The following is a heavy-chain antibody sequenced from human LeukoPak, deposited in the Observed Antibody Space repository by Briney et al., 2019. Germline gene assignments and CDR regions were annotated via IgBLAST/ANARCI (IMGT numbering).Heavy chain of an antibody. CDR1: GGTFSSYA. CDR2: IIPIFGTA. Sequence: SVKVSCKASGGTFSSYAISWVRQAPGQGLEWMGRIIPIFGTANYAQKFQGRVTITTDESTSTAYMELSSLRSEDTAVYYCASAACSSTSCYLPMDVWGKGTTVTVCS. D-gene: IGHD2-2*01. CDR3: ASAACSSTSCYLPMDV. J-gene: IGHJ6*03. V-gene: IGHV1-69*05.